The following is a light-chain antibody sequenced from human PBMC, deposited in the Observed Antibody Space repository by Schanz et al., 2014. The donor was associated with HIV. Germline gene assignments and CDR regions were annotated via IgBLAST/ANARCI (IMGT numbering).Light chain of an antibody. CDR1: QDISSY. CDR3: QQANSFPLT. Sequence: AIRMTQSPSSFSASTGDRVNITCRASQDISSYLAWYQQKPGKAPDLLIYASSTLHSGVPSRFSGSGYGTDFTLTINCLQSEDFATYFCQQANSFPLTFGGGTKVEIK. V-gene: IGKV1-8*01. J-gene: IGKJ4*01. CDR2: ASS.